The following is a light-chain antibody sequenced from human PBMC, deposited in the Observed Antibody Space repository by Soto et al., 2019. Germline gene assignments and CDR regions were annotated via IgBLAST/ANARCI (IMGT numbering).Light chain of an antibody. Sequence: QSALTQPASVSGSPGQSITIACTGTSSDVGGYDYVSWFQQNPRKAPKLIIFEVSNRPSGVSYRFSGSKSGNTASLAISGLEAEDEATYYCSSYGGYNNVVFGTGTKVTVL. CDR1: SSDVGGYDY. CDR2: EVS. CDR3: SSYGGYNNVV. V-gene: IGLV2-14*01. J-gene: IGLJ1*01.